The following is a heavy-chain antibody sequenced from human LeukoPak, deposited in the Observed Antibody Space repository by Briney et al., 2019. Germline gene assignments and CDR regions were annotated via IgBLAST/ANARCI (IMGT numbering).Heavy chain of an antibody. D-gene: IGHD1-1*01. V-gene: IGHV3-30*04. CDR2: LAYDGTNQ. Sequence: GRSLTLSCVASGFDLYIFAMHWVPPSPGKGVECVALLAYDGTNQHYADFVKGRFTISRDNSKKMVFLQMNRLRLQDTALYYCAQGCPLGNTNRFDHWGEGTLVTVSS. J-gene: IGHJ4*02. CDR3: AQGCPLGNTNRFDH. CDR1: GFDLYIFA.